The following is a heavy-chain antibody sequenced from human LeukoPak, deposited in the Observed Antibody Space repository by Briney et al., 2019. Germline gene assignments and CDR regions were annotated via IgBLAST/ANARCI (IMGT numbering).Heavy chain of an antibody. V-gene: IGHV1-2*02. CDR2: INPNSGGT. CDR3: ARGGHTYYYVSSGYQVEY. D-gene: IGHD3-22*01. J-gene: IGHJ4*02. Sequence: ASVKVSCKASGYTFTGYFMHWVRQAPGQGLEWMGLINPNSGGTNYAQTLQGRVTMTRYTSISTAAMALSRLRSDDTAVYYCARGGHTYYYVSSGYQVEYWGQGTLVTVSS. CDR1: GYTFTGYF.